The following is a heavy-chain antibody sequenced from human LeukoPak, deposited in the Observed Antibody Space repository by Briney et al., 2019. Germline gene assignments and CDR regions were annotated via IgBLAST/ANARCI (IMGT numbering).Heavy chain of an antibody. V-gene: IGHV5-51*01. CDR1: GYSFTSYW. J-gene: IGHJ4*02. CDR3: TRQRYSYGHTDY. D-gene: IGHD5-18*01. CDR2: IYPGNSDT. Sequence: KDGASLQTSCKGSGYSFTSYWIGWVRQMPGKGLEWMGIIYPGNSDTRYSPSFQGQVTISADKSISTAYLQWRSPKASDTAMYYCTRQRYSYGHTDYWGQGTLITVSS.